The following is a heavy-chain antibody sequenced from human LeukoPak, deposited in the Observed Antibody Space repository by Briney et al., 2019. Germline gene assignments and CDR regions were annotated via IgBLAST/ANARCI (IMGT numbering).Heavy chain of an antibody. CDR1: VFTVSSHV. CDR2: IWYDGNNK. J-gene: IGHJ4*02. CDR3: ARDWGSVKYFDY. V-gene: IGHV3-33*01. Sequence: GGSLRLSCAASVFTVSSHVMHWVRQAPGKGLEWMAVIWYDGNNKYYADSVKGRFTISRDNSKNTLYLEMNGLRAEDTAVYYCARDWGSVKYFDYWGQGPLVTVSS. D-gene: IGHD3-16*01.